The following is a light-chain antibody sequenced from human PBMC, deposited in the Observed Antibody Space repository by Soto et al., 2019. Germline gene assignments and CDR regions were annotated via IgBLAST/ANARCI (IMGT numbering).Light chain of an antibody. CDR2: AAS. CDR3: QQSYHTLPLI. V-gene: IGKV1-39*01. CDR1: QSISNY. J-gene: IGKJ4*01. Sequence: DTQMTQSPSSLSASVGDRVTITCRSSQSISNYVNWYQQRPGKAPKLLIYAASNLHSGVPSRFSGSGSGRDFTLTISSLHPEDFATYYCQQSYHTLPLIFGGGNKLEV.